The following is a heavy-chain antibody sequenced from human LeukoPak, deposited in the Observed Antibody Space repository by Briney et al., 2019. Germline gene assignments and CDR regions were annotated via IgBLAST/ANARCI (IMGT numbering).Heavy chain of an antibody. CDR1: GGSFSGYY. V-gene: IGHV4-34*01. CDR3: ARAYSGSYYVWFDP. CDR2: INHSGST. Sequence: SETLSLTCAVHGGSFSGYYWSWIRQPPGKGLEWIGEINHSGSTNYNPSLKSRVTISVDTSKNQFSLKLSSVTAADTAVYYCARAYSGSYYVWFDPWGQGTLVTVSS. J-gene: IGHJ5*02. D-gene: IGHD1-26*01.